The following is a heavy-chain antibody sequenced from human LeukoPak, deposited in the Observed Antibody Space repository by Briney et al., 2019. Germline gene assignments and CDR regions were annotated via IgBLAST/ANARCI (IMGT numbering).Heavy chain of an antibody. CDR1: GYTFTSYA. Sequence: ASVKVSCKASGYTFTSYAMNWVRQAPGQGLEWMGWINTNTGNPTYAQGFTGRFVFSLDTSVSTAYLQISSLKAEDTAVYYCARSFSIAVAEAPPYYYYGMDVWGQGTTVTVSS. D-gene: IGHD6-19*01. J-gene: IGHJ6*02. CDR2: INTNTGNP. CDR3: ARSFSIAVAEAPPYYYYGMDV. V-gene: IGHV7-4-1*02.